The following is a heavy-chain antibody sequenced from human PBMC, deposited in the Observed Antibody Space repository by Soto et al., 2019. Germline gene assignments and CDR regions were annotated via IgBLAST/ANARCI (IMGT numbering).Heavy chain of an antibody. CDR1: GGSISSGGYY. CDR2: IYYSGST. Sequence: SETLSLTCTVSGGSISSGGYYWSWIRQHPGKGLEWIGYIYYSGSTYYNPSLKSRVTISVDTSKNQFSLKLSSVAAADTAVYYCARDFTDSSGPTRGMGVWGQGTTVT. CDR3: ARDFTDSSGPTRGMGV. D-gene: IGHD6-19*01. V-gene: IGHV4-31*03. J-gene: IGHJ6*02.